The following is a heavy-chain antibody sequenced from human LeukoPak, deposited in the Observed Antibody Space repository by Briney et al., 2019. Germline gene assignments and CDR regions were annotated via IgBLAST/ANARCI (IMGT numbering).Heavy chain of an antibody. V-gene: IGHV3-66*01. Sequence: GGSLRLSCAASGFTVSNNYMSWVRQAPGKGLEWVSVIYSAGTTYYADSVKGRFTISRDNSKNTLYLQMNSLRVEDTAIYYCARAAMVRGVDYFDYWGQGTLVTVSS. D-gene: IGHD3-10*01. CDR1: GFTVSNNY. J-gene: IGHJ4*02. CDR3: ARAAMVRGVDYFDY. CDR2: IYSAGTT.